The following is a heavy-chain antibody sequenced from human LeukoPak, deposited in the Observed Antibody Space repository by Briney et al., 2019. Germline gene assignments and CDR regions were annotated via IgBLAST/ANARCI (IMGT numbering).Heavy chain of an antibody. V-gene: IGHV4-61*08. CDR1: GGSISSGGYY. CDR3: ARDPIPPGAFDI. CDR2: IYYSGST. J-gene: IGHJ3*02. Sequence: SETLSLTCTVSGGSISSGGYYWSWIRQHPGKGLEWIGYIYYSGSTNYNPSLKSRVTISVDTSKNQFSLKLSSVTAAGTAVYYCARDPIPPGAFDIWGQGTMVAVS.